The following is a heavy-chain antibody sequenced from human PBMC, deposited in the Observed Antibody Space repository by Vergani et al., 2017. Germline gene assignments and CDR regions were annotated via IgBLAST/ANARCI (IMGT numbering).Heavy chain of an antibody. D-gene: IGHD1-14*01. J-gene: IGHJ5*02. CDR2: ISWNSNSI. CDR1: GFTSAGYA. CDR3: AKEWGTTCGGGWFDP. Sequence: EVQLEESGGGLVLPGRSLRLSCVASGFTSAGYAMHWVRHAPGKGLEWVSGISWNSNSIGYADSVKGRFTISRDNAKNSLYLQMNSLGAEDTALYYCAKEWGTTCGGGWFDPWGQGTLVTVSS. V-gene: IGHV3-9*02.